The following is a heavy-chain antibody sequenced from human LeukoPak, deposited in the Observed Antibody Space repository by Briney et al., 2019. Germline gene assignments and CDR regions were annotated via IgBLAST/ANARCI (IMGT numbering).Heavy chain of an antibody. J-gene: IGHJ4*02. CDR1: GGSFSGYY. CDR3: ARLDGVGVEDY. V-gene: IGHV4-34*01. D-gene: IGHD5-24*01. Sequence: SETLSLTCAVYGGSFSGYYWSWIRQPPGKGLEWIGEINHSGSTNYNPSLKSRVTISVDTSKNQFSLKLSSVTAADTAVYYCARLDGVGVEDYWGQGTLVTVSS. CDR2: INHSGST.